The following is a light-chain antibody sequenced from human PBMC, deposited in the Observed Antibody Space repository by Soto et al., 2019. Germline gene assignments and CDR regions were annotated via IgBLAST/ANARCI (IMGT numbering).Light chain of an antibody. J-gene: IGKJ1*01. Sequence: EVVLTQSPATLSVSPGDRATLSCRASQDVGSAVAWYHLRSGQAPRLLIFDASIRVPTTPARFSGSVSGTEFTLTISSLESEDFAVYFCQQYGDRPRTFGQGTKVDIK. V-gene: IGKV3-15*01. CDR2: DAS. CDR1: QDVGSA. CDR3: QQYGDRPRT.